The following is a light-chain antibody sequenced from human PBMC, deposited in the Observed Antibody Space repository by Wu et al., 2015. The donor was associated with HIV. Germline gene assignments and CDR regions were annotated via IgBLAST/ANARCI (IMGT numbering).Light chain of an antibody. CDR2: DAS. Sequence: EIVLTQSPATLSLSPGETATLSCRASQSVSSYLAWYQQKPGQAPRLLIYDASNRATGIPARFSGRGSGTDFTLTISSLEPEDFAVYYCQHRSSSPGVTFGPGTKVDVK. CDR3: QHRSSSPGVT. J-gene: IGKJ3*01. CDR1: QSVSSY. V-gene: IGKV3-11*01.